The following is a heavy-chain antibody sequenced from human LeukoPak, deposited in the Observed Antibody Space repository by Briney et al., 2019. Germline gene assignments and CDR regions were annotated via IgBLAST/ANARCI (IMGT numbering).Heavy chain of an antibody. D-gene: IGHD3-16*02. V-gene: IGHV1-18*04. CDR3: ARRAGSYLYYYYGMDV. CDR2: ISAYNGNT. Sequence: ASVKVSCKASGYTFTSYGISWVRQAPGQGLEWMGWISAYNGNTSYAQKLQGRVTMTTDTSTSTAYMELRSLRSDDTAVYYCARRAGSYLYYYYGMDVWGKGTTVTVSS. J-gene: IGHJ6*04. CDR1: GYTFTSYG.